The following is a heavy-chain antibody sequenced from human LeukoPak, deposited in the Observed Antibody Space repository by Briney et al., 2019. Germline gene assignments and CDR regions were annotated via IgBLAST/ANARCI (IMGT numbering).Heavy chain of an antibody. CDR3: ARGGYHGGSGTYGFFDY. V-gene: IGHV7-4-1*02. CDR2: INTDTGNP. J-gene: IGHJ4*03. D-gene: IGHD3-10*01. CDR1: GYKFISYA. Sequence: ASVKVSCKGSGYKFISYAMNWVRQAPGQGPEWMGWINTDTGNPTYARGFTGQYVFSVDTSVTTAYLQINSLRTEDTAVYYCARGGYHGGSGTYGFFDYWGQGSLVTVSS.